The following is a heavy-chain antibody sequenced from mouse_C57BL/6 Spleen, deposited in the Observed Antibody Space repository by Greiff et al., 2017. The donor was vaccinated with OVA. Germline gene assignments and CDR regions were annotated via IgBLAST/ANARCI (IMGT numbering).Heavy chain of an antibody. D-gene: IGHD2-4*01. CDR2: ISSGGSYT. Sequence: EVMLVESGGDLVKPGGSLKLSCAASGFTFSSYGMSWVRQTPDKRLEWVATISSGGSYTDYPDSVKGRFTISRDNAKNTLYLQMSSLKSEDTAMYYCARQAMITTEFAYWGQGTLVTVSA. CDR3: ARQAMITTEFAY. J-gene: IGHJ3*01. V-gene: IGHV5-6*01. CDR1: GFTFSSYG.